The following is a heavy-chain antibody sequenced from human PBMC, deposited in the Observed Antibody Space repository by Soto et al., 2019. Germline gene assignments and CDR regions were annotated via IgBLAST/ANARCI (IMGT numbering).Heavy chain of an antibody. D-gene: IGHD3-16*01. CDR1: GFTFSDYY. J-gene: IGHJ6*02. CDR2: ISSSSSYT. V-gene: IGHV3-11*06. CDR3: ARSGEIQSYYYYGMDV. Sequence: AGGSLRLSCAASGFTFSDYYMSWIRQAPGKGLEWVSYISSSSSYTNYADSVKGRFTISRDNAKNSLYLQMNSLRAEDTAVYYCARSGEIQSYYYYGMDVWGQGTTVTVSS.